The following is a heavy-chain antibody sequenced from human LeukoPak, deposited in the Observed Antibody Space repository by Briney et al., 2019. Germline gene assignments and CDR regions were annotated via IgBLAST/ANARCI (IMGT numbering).Heavy chain of an antibody. CDR3: ARHEIAGFDY. D-gene: IGHD3-22*01. CDR1: GGSFSGYY. Sequence: KTSETLSLTCAVYGGSFSGYYWSWVRQPPGKGLEWIGEINHSGSTYYNPSLKSRVTISVDTSKNQFSLKLSSVTAADTAVYYCARHEIAGFDYWGQGTLVTVSS. V-gene: IGHV4-34*01. J-gene: IGHJ4*02. CDR2: INHSGST.